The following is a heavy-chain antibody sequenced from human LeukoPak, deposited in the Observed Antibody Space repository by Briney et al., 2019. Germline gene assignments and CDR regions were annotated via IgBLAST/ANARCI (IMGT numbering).Heavy chain of an antibody. CDR3: ARDPPIRGITGTPNVYYGMDV. V-gene: IGHV5-51*01. Sequence: GESLKISCKGSGYSFTSYWIGWVRQMPGKGLEWMGIIYPGDSDTRYSPSFQGQVTISADKSISTAYLQWSSLKASDTAMYYCARDPPIRGITGTPNVYYGMDVWGQGTTVTVSS. J-gene: IGHJ6*02. CDR2: IYPGDSDT. CDR1: GYSFTSYW. D-gene: IGHD1-7*01.